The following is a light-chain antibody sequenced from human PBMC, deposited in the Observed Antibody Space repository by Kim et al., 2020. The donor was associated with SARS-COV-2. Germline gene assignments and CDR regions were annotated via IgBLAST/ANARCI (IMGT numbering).Light chain of an antibody. CDR1: SSDVGGNNY. J-gene: IGLJ3*02. CDR2: DVS. V-gene: IGLV2-14*03. Sequence: GQSITISCTATSSDVGGNNYVSWYQQHPGKAPKLMIYDVSNRPSVVSNRFSGSKSGNTASLTISGLQAEDEADYYCSSYTSSSTRVFGGGTKLTVL. CDR3: SSYTSSSTRV.